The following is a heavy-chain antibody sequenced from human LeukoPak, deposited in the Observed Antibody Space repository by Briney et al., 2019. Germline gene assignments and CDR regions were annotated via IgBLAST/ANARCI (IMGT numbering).Heavy chain of an antibody. V-gene: IGHV4-4*02. CDR2: IYHSGNT. J-gene: IGHJ1*01. Sequence: SETLSLTCAVSGGSISSTNWWSWVRQPPGKGLEWIGEIYHSGNTNYNPSLKSRVTLSVGKSKNQLSLKVNSVTAADTAVYYCVANGWYSLEHWGQGTLVIVSS. CDR3: VANGWYSLEH. D-gene: IGHD6-19*01. CDR1: GGSISSTNW.